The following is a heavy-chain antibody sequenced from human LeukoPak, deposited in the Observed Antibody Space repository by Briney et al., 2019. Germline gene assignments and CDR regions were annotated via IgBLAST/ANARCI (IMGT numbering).Heavy chain of an antibody. J-gene: IGHJ5*01. Sequence: GGSLRLSCAVYGFTFDDYGMHWVRHLPGKGLEWVSSNWDGITTAYADSVKGRFTISRDNAKNSLYLQMNSVRAEDTALYYCARGGRDSNWFDSWGQGTLVTVSS. D-gene: IGHD1-26*01. CDR1: GFTFDDYG. CDR2: NWDGITT. CDR3: ARGGRDSNWFDS. V-gene: IGHV3-20*04.